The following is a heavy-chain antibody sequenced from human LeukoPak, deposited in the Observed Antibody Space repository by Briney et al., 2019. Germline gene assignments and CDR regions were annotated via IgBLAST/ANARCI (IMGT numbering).Heavy chain of an antibody. D-gene: IGHD3-10*01. J-gene: IGHJ4*02. CDR1: GFTFSSYE. CDR3: ARDPGYGSGSYGSDY. CDR2: ISSSGSTI. Sequence: PGGSLRLSCAASGFTFSSYEMNWVRQAPGKGLEWVSYISSSGSTIYYADSAKGRFTISRDNAKNSLYLQMNSLRAEDTAVYYCARDPGYGSGSYGSDYWGQGTLVTVSS. V-gene: IGHV3-48*03.